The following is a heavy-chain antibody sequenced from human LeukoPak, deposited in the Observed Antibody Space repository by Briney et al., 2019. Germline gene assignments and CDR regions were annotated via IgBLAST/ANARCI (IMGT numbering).Heavy chain of an antibody. Sequence: GTSVKVSCKASGFTFSRFTMQWVRQARGQRLEWIGWNVVGSGNTNYAQSFQERVTITRDMSTSTAYMELSSLRPEDTAVYYCAAENYFDRTVAFDYWGQGTLVTVSS. J-gene: IGHJ4*02. CDR1: GFTFSRFT. CDR2: NVVGSGNT. CDR3: AAENYFDRTVAFDY. V-gene: IGHV1-58*02. D-gene: IGHD3-22*01.